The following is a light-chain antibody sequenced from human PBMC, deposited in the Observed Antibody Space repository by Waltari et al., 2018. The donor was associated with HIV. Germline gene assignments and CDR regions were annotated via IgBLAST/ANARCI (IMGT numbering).Light chain of an antibody. Sequence: SYELKQPPSVSVSPGQTARITCSGDALPRHYAYWYQQRPGQAPVLVIYKDTERPSGIPERFSGSSSGTTATLTIIGVQAQDEADYHCQSADSNASLWVFGGGTKLTVL. J-gene: IGLJ3*02. V-gene: IGLV3-25*03. CDR2: KDT. CDR3: QSADSNASLWV. CDR1: ALPRHY.